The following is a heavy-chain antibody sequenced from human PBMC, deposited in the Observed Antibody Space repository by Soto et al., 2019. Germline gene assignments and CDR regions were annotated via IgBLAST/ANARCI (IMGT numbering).Heavy chain of an antibody. CDR1: GFVSTNYN. J-gene: IGHJ5*02. D-gene: IGHD3-10*01. CDR2: SNAANGNT. V-gene: IGHV1-3*01. CDR3: ATDYGSNWRP. Sequence: QAHLVQSGAEVKMPGDSVQVSCKASGFVSTNYNFHWVRQAPGQSLEWMGRSNAANGNTQYSQNFQGRGTFTSDASASTAFMELTNLRFEDQAMYYCATDYGSNWRPWGQGTLVSVSS.